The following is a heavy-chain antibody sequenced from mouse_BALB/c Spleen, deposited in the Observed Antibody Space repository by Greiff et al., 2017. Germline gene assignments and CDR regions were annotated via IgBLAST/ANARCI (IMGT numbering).Heavy chain of an antibody. Sequence: VQGVESGAELVRPGSSVKISCKASGYAFSSYWMNWVKQRPGQGLEWIGQIYPGDGDTNYNGKFKGKATLTADKSSSTAYMQLSSLTSEDSAVYFCARGYPHDYWGQGTSVTVSS. CDR3: ARGYPHDY. CDR1: GYAFSSYW. J-gene: IGHJ4*01. CDR2: IYPGDGDT. V-gene: IGHV1-80*01. D-gene: IGHD2-2*01.